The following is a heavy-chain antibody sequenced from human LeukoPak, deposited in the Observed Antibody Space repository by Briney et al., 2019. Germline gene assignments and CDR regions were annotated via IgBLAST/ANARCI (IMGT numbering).Heavy chain of an antibody. Sequence: SGTLSLMRVVCGASMSSGSQLWLWIPQYPGGALEGIGHIYYRGTTNYTPSLKSLVTISVDTSMNQFSLRLTSVTAADAAGYFGARSLYSSGWYTPLRWFDTWGQGALVTVSS. CDR1: GASMSSGSQL. J-gene: IGHJ5*02. D-gene: IGHD6-19*01. V-gene: IGHV4-61*01. CDR2: IYYRGTT. CDR3: ARSLYSSGWYTPLRWFDT.